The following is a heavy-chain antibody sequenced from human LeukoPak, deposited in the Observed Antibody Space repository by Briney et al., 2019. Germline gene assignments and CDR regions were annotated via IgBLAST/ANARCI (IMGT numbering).Heavy chain of an antibody. J-gene: IGHJ4*02. CDR2: INPNSGGT. V-gene: IGHV1-2*02. CDR3: AREAPYSSSLFDY. D-gene: IGHD6-13*01. Sequence: ASVKVSCKASGYTFTSYYMHWVRQAPGQGLEWMGWINPNSGGTNYAQKFQGRVTMTRDTSISTAYMELSRLRSDDTAVYYCAREAPYSSSLFDYWGQGTLVTVSS. CDR1: GYTFTSYY.